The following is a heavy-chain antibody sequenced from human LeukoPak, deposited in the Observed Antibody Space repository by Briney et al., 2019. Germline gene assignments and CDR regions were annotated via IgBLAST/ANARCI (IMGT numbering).Heavy chain of an antibody. CDR3: ARDRAPPTSWYFDF. J-gene: IGHJ2*01. D-gene: IGHD3-10*01. CDR2: IYTGGTT. CDR1: GFTVSSDY. V-gene: IGHV3-53*01. Sequence: GGSLRLSCAVSGFTVSSDYMSWVRQAPGKGLEWVSVIYTGGTTYYADSVKGRFTISRDNSKNTLYLQMNTLRAEDTAVYYCARDRAPPTSWYFDFWGRGTLVTVSS.